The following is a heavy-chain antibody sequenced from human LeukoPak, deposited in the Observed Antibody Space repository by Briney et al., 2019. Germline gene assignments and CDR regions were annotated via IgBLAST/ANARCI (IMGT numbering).Heavy chain of an antibody. CDR1: GFTFSSYG. Sequence: GGSLRLSCAASGFTFSSYGMHWVRQAPGKGLEWVAVISYDGSNKYYADSVKGRFTISRDNSKNTLYLQMNSLRAEDTAVHYCAKDCCNFDYYDSSGYLHYWGQGTLVTVSS. CDR3: AKDCCNFDYYDSSGYLHY. D-gene: IGHD3-22*01. J-gene: IGHJ4*02. V-gene: IGHV3-30*18. CDR2: ISYDGSNK.